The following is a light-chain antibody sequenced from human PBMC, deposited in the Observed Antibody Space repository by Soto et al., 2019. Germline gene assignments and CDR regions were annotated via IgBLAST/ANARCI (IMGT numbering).Light chain of an antibody. Sequence: EIVMTQSPATLSVSPGERATLSCRASQSVSSNLAWYQQKPGQAPRLLIYGSSTGATGVPARFSGSGSGTEFTLPVRSLEFEDFALYYCQQYNSWPRTFGEGTKVEIK. CDR1: QSVSSN. CDR2: GSS. CDR3: QQYNSWPRT. J-gene: IGKJ1*01. V-gene: IGKV3-15*01.